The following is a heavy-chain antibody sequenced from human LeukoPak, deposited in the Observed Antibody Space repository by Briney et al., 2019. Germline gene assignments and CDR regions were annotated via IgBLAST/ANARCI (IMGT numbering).Heavy chain of an antibody. Sequence: GGSLRLSCAASGFTFSSYAMSWVRQAPGKGLEWVALLSYDGTNKYSADSVKGRFTISRDISKNTLYLQMNSLRDEDTAVYYCGRDSRSCSSTSCLYYHYGVDVWGQGTTVTVSS. CDR1: GFTFSSYA. CDR3: GRDSRSCSSTSCLYYHYGVDV. CDR2: LSYDGTNK. D-gene: IGHD2-2*01. J-gene: IGHJ6*02. V-gene: IGHV3-30*04.